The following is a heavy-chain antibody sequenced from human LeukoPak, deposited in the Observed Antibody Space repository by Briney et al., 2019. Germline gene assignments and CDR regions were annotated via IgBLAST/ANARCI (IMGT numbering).Heavy chain of an antibody. V-gene: IGHV1-69*04. CDR3: ARDLMDYDISTGYFSP. CDR2: IIPILGIA. CDR1: GGTFSSYA. J-gene: IGHJ5*02. Sequence: SVKVSCKASGGTFSSYAISWVRQAPGQGLEWMGRIIPILGIANYAQKFQGRVTIAADKSTSTAYMELRSLRSDDTAVYYCARDLMDYDISTGYFSPWGQGTLVTVSS. D-gene: IGHD3-9*01.